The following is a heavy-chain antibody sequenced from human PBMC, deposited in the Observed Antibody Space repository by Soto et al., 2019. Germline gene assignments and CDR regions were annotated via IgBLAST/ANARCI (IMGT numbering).Heavy chain of an antibody. Sequence: SETLSRTCTVSSGTIRSSNYYWAWIRQPPGKGLEWIWIIDYSWSTYYNPSLKSRVTISLDTSKNHFSLQLGSVTAADTALYYCSRRAPEGFDPWGQGTLVPVSS. J-gene: IGHJ5*02. CDR3: SRRAPEGFDP. CDR2: IDYSWST. V-gene: IGHV4-39*02. CDR1: SGTIRSSNYY.